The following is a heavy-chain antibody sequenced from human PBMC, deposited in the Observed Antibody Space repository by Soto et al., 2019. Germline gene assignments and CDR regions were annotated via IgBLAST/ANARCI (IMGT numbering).Heavy chain of an antibody. CDR1: GGSISSSSW. D-gene: IGHD2-15*01. J-gene: IGHJ4*02. Sequence: SETLSLTCAVSGGSISSSSWWRWVRQPPGKGLEWIGEIYHSGSTNYNPSLKSRVTISVDKSKNQFSLKLSSVTAADTAVYYCARVHSAATRGRNFDYWCQGTLVT. V-gene: IGHV4-4*02. CDR3: ARVHSAATRGRNFDY. CDR2: IYHSGST.